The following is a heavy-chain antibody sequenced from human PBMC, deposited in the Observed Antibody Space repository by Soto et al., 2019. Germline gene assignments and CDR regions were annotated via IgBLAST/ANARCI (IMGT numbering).Heavy chain of an antibody. CDR2: MNPNSGNT. J-gene: IGHJ5*02. CDR1: GYTFTSYD. CDR3: ARGAPIVVVPAAQSSLGDWFDP. D-gene: IGHD2-2*01. V-gene: IGHV1-8*01. Sequence: ASVKVSCKASGYTFTSYDINWVRQATGQGLEWMGWMNPNSGNTGYAQKFQGRVTMTRNTSISTAYMELSSLRSEDTAVYYCARGAPIVVVPAAQSSLGDWFDPWGQGTLVTSPQ.